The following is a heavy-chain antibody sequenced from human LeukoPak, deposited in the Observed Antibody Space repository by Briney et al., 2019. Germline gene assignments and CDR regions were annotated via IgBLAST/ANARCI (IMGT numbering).Heavy chain of an antibody. CDR2: IYYSGST. CDR1: GGSISSFY. V-gene: IGHV4-59*01. CDR3: ARGGQQPGIDY. D-gene: IGHD6-13*01. Sequence: SETLSLTCTVSGGSISSFYWSWIRQPPGKGLEWIGYIYYSGSTNYNPSLKSRVTISVDTSKNQFSLKLSSATAADTAVYYCARGGQQPGIDYWGQGTLVTVSS. J-gene: IGHJ4*02.